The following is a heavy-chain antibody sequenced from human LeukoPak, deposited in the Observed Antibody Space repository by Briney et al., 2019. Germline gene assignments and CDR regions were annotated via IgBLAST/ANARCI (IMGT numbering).Heavy chain of an antibody. CDR3: ASKQWPTANFDS. D-gene: IGHD6-19*01. J-gene: IGHJ4*02. CDR1: GFTFSSYA. Sequence: GGSLRLSCAASGFTFSSYAMHWVRQAPGKGLEWVAVISYDGSNKYYADSVKGRFTISRDNSKNTLYLQMNSLRAEDTAVYYCASKQWPTANFDSWGQGTLVTVSS. V-gene: IGHV3-30*04. CDR2: ISYDGSNK.